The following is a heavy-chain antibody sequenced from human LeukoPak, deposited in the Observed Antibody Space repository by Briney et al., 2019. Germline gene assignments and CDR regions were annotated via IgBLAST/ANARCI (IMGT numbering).Heavy chain of an antibody. CDR1: GGSIRSGDYY. CDR3: ARDDKYCTKGVCYPGAFDI. CDR2: IYYSGST. Sequence: KPSETLSLTCTVSGGSIRSGDYYWSWIRQHPGKGLEWIGYIYYSGSTYYNPSLKSRVTISVDTSKNQFSLKLSSVTAADTAVYYCARDDKYCTKGVCYPGAFDIWGQGTTVTVSS. J-gene: IGHJ3*02. D-gene: IGHD2-8*01. V-gene: IGHV4-31*03.